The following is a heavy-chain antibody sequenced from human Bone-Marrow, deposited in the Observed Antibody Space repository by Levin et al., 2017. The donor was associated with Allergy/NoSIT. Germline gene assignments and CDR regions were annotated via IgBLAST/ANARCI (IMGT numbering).Heavy chain of an antibody. CDR1: GFTFSDYS. D-gene: IGHD6-6*01. V-gene: IGHV3-43*01. CDR3: AKDAGNSLVPDYVDY. J-gene: IGHJ4*02. CDR2: IDWNGRKT. Sequence: QPGGSLRLSCAASGFTFSDYSMHWLRQVPGKGLEWLSLIDWNGRKTYYADSVKGRFTISRDNTRSSLFLQMNSLRPEDTAFYYCAKDAGNSLVPDYVDYWGQGTLVTVSS.